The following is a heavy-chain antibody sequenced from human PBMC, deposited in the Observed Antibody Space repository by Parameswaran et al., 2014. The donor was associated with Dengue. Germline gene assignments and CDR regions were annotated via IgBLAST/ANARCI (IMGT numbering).Heavy chain of an antibody. V-gene: IGHV4-39*01. J-gene: IGHJ6*03. D-gene: IGHD3-9*01. Sequence: VRQAPGKGLEWIGSIYYSGSTYYNPSLKSRVTISVDTSKNQFSLKLSSVTAADTAVYYCARLRYFDWSRDYYYMDVWGKGTTVTVSS. CDR3: ARLRYFDWSRDYYYMDV. CDR2: IYYSGST.